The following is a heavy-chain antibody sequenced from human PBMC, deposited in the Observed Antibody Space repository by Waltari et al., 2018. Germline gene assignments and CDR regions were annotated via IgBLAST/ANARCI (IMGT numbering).Heavy chain of an antibody. CDR3: ARDMGRYCSGGSCDKGFDY. CDR2: IKPSGGST. V-gene: IGHV1-46*01. CDR1: GYTFTSYY. J-gene: IGHJ4*02. D-gene: IGHD2-15*01. Sequence: QVQLVQSGAEVKKPGASVKVSCKASGYTFTSYYMHWVRQAPGQGLEWMGIIKPSGGSTSYAQKFQGRVTMTRDTSTSTVYMELSSLRSEDTAVYYCARDMGRYCSGGSCDKGFDYWGQGTLVTVSS.